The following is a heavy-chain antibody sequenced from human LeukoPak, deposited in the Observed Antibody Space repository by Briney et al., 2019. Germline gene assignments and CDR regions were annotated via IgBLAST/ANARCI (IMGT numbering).Heavy chain of an antibody. J-gene: IGHJ6*02. D-gene: IGHD4-17*01. CDR3: ARARPRSTVTTRPKVGMDV. V-gene: IGHV4-34*01. CDR2: INHSGST. CDR1: GGSFSGYY. Sequence: PSETLSLTCAVYGGSFSGYYWSWIRQPPEKGLEWIGEINHSGSTNYNPSLKSRVTISVDTSKNQFSLKLSSVTAADTAVYYCARARPRSTVTTRPKVGMDVWGQGTTVTVSS.